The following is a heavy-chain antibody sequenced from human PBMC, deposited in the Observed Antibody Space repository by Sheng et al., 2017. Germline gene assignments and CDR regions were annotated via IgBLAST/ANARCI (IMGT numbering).Heavy chain of an antibody. J-gene: IGHJ2*01. Sequence: EVQLVESGGGLVQPGRSLRLSCAASGFTFDDYAMHWVRQAPGKGLEWVSGISWNSGSIGYADSVKGRFTISRDNAKNSLYLQMNSLRAEDMALYYCAKAGIAAAGLRRWYFDLWGRGTLVTVSS. CDR3: AKAGIAAAGLRRWYFDL. CDR1: GFTFDDYA. D-gene: IGHD6-13*01. CDR2: ISWNSGSI. V-gene: IGHV3-9*03.